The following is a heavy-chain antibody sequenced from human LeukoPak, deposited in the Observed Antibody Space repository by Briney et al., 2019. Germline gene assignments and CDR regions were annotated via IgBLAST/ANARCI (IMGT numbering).Heavy chain of an antibody. J-gene: IGHJ4*02. CDR3: ARVQSGWLDY. D-gene: IGHD6-19*01. CDR2: IYYTGST. Sequence: SETLSLTCTVSGGSISSYYWSWIRQPPGKGLEWIGYIYYTGSTNYNPSLKSRVTISVDTSKNQFSLKLSSVTAADTAVYYCARVQSGWLDYWGQGTLVTVSS. V-gene: IGHV4-59*08. CDR1: GGSISSYY.